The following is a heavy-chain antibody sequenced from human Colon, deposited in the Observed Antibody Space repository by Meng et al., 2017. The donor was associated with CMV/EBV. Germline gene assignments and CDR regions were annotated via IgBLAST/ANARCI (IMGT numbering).Heavy chain of an antibody. CDR3: ARDPGSSWPNWFDP. V-gene: IGHV3-49*04. CDR1: GFTFDNYA. J-gene: IGHJ5*02. D-gene: IGHD6-13*01. CDR2: IGSKASGGTT. Sequence: GESLKISCKVSGFTFDNYAVNWVRQAPGKGLEWVGFIGSKASGGTTEVAASVKGRFTISRDDSENIAYLQINSLRAEDTAVYYCARDPGSSWPNWFDPWGQGTLVTVSS.